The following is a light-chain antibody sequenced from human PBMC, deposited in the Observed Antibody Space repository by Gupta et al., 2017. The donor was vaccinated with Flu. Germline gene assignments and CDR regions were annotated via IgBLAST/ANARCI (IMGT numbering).Light chain of an antibody. CDR3: QSADTRGNYWV. CDR2: KDN. V-gene: IGLV3-25*03. Sequence: GQTASKTCSGDELTKQYGDWFQQKTGQAPVLVIYKDNERPSGSPERFSGSSSGTTGTLTISGVQAEDEADYYCQSADTRGNYWVFGRGTKLTVL. CDR1: ELTKQY. J-gene: IGLJ3*02.